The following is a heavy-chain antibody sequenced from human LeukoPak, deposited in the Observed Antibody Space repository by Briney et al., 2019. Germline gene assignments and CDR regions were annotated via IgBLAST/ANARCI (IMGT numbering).Heavy chain of an antibody. CDR1: GGTFSSYA. Sequence: ASVKVSCKASGGTFSSYAINWVRQAPGQGLEWMGGIIPIFGTANYAQKFQGRVTITADESTSTAYMELSSLRSEDTAVYYCARDSCSGGSCYFDYWGQGTLVTVSS. CDR3: ARDSCSGGSCYFDY. V-gene: IGHV1-69*13. CDR2: IIPIFGTA. J-gene: IGHJ4*02. D-gene: IGHD2-15*01.